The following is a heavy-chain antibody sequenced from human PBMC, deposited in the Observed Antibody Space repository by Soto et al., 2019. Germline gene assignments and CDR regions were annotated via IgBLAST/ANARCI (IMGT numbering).Heavy chain of an antibody. CDR2: VSHDGSNK. J-gene: IGHJ5*02. D-gene: IGHD6-13*01. CDR3: ARSVAAVGARGSWFDP. Sequence: ESGGGVVQPGRSLRLSCAASGFMFSNYAIHWVRQALGNGLEWVAAVSHDGSNKFYAGSVKGRFTISRDSSKNTVYLQMNSLRAEDTAVYLCARSVAAVGARGSWFDPWGQGTLVHVSA. CDR1: GFMFSNYA. V-gene: IGHV3-30-3*01.